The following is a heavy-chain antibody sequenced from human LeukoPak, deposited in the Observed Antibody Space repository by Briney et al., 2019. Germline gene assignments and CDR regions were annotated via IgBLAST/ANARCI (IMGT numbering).Heavy chain of an antibody. D-gene: IGHD2-15*01. V-gene: IGHV1-69*05. J-gene: IGHJ4*02. CDR2: IIPIFGTA. Sequence: SVKVSCKASGGTFSSYAISWVRQAPGQGLEWMGRIIPIFGTANYAQKFQGRVTITTDESTSTAYLELSSLRSEDTAVYHCAREWELLNGGLYYWGQGTLVTVSS. CDR3: AREWELLNGGLYY. CDR1: GGTFSSYA.